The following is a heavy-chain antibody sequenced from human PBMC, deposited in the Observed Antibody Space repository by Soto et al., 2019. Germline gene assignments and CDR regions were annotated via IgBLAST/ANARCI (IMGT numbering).Heavy chain of an antibody. CDR3: ARLGGSSYTSGYFDY. Sequence: ASVKVSCKASGYTFTGYYMHWVRQAPGQGLEWMGWINPNSGGTNYAQKFQGWVTMTRDTSISTAYMELSRLRSDDTAVYYCARLGGSSYTSGYFDYWGQGTQVTVSS. CDR2: INPNSGGT. J-gene: IGHJ4*02. V-gene: IGHV1-2*04. CDR1: GYTFTGYY. D-gene: IGHD6-6*01.